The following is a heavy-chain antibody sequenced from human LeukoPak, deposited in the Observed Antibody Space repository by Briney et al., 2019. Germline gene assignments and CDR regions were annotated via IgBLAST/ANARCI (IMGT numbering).Heavy chain of an antibody. CDR1: GGSFSGYY. J-gene: IGHJ4*02. V-gene: IGHV4-34*01. CDR2: INHSGST. Sequence: SETLSLTCAVYGGSFSGYYWSWIRKPPGKGLEWIGEINHSGSTNYNPSLKSRVTISVDTSKNQFSLKLSSVTAADTAVYYCARSLSYSSGLDYWGQGTLVTVSS. CDR3: ARSLSYSSGLDY. D-gene: IGHD6-19*01.